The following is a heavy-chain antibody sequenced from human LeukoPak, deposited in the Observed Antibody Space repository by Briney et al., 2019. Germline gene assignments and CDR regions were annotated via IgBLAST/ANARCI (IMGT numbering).Heavy chain of an antibody. Sequence: GGSLRLSCAASGFTFSSYSMNWVRQAPGKGLEWVSSISSSSSYIYYADSVKGRFTISRDNAKNSLYLQMNSLRAEDTAVYYCARTGGYYDSSGYHQPLDYWGQGTLVTVSS. CDR2: ISSSSSYI. V-gene: IGHV3-21*01. CDR1: GFTFSSYS. D-gene: IGHD3-22*01. CDR3: ARTGGYYDSSGYHQPLDY. J-gene: IGHJ4*02.